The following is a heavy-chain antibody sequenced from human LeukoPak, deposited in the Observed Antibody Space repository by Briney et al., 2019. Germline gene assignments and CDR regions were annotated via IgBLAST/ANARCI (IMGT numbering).Heavy chain of an antibody. CDR2: ISGDGGSA. D-gene: IGHD3-10*01. J-gene: IGHJ4*02. Sequence: PGGSLRLSCVASGFTFHDYAMSWVRQVPGKGLEWVSLISGDGGSASYAASVKGRFTISRDNSKNSLCLQMNSLRTEDTAFYYRAKASSGSSSRPIDYWGQGTLVTVSS. V-gene: IGHV3-43*02. CDR3: AKASSGSSSRPIDY. CDR1: GFTFHDYA.